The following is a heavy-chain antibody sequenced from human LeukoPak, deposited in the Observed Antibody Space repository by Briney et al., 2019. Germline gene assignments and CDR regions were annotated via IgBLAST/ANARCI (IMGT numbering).Heavy chain of an antibody. CDR1: GFTVSSNY. Sequence: GSLRLSCAASGFTVSSNYMSWVRQPPGKGLEWIGEINHSGSTNYNPSLKSRVTISVDTSKNQFSLKLSSVTAADTAVYYCARGLHYYDSSVDFDYWGQGTLVTVSS. J-gene: IGHJ4*02. CDR3: ARGLHYYDSSVDFDY. V-gene: IGHV4-34*01. CDR2: INHSGST. D-gene: IGHD3-22*01.